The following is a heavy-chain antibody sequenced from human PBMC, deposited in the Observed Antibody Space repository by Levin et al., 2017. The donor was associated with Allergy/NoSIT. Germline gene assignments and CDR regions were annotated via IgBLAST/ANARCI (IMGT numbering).Heavy chain of an antibody. V-gene: IGHV3-33*01. D-gene: IGHD6-19*01. CDR3: ARDDSAKGVAGTLVTF. CDR1: GFTFSSYT. J-gene: IGHJ4*02. Sequence: GGSLRLSCAASGFTFSSYTMHWVRQAPGKGPEWVAIICYDGSNKFYADSVKGRFTISRDNSQNTLHLQMISLRGEDPAVYYCARDDSAKGVAGTLVTFWGQGTLVTVAA. CDR2: ICYDGSNK.